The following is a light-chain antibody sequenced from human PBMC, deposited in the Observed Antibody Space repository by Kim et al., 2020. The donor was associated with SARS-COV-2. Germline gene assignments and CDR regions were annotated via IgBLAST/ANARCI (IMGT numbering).Light chain of an antibody. V-gene: IGKV3-15*01. CDR2: GAS. Sequence: ERGRKKEQERWAVSPGERATLSCRASQSVSSNLAWYQQKPGQAPRLLIYGASTRATGIPARFSGSGSGTEFTLTISSLQSEDFAVSYCQQYNNWFWTFGQGTKVDIK. CDR1: QSVSSN. CDR3: QQYNNWFWT. J-gene: IGKJ1*01.